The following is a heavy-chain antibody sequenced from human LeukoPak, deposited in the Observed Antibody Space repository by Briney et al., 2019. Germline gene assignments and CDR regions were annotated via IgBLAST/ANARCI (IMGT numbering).Heavy chain of an antibody. V-gene: IGHV3-30*03. Sequence: GGSLRLSCAASGFTFSSYGMHWVRQAPGKGLEWVAVISYDGNNKFYTDSVKGRFTISRDNSKNTLYLQMNSLRAEDTAVYYCASSSAWYEPIDYWGQGTLVTVSS. J-gene: IGHJ4*02. CDR2: ISYDGNNK. D-gene: IGHD6-19*01. CDR3: ASSSAWYEPIDY. CDR1: GFTFSSYG.